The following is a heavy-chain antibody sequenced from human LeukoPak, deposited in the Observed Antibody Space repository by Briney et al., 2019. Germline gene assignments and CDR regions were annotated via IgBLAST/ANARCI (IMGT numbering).Heavy chain of an antibody. CDR1: GASISSGDYL. D-gene: IGHD4/OR15-4a*01. V-gene: IGHV4-31*03. CDR3: ARDHTDGATFDV. Sequence: PSETLSLTCTVSGASISSGDYLWAWIRQHPGKGLEWIGYISYNGNTYYNPSLKSRVSLTLDTSRNQFSLKVNSVTAADTAIYYCARDHTDGATFDVWGQGTLVTVSS. J-gene: IGHJ3*01. CDR2: ISYNGNT.